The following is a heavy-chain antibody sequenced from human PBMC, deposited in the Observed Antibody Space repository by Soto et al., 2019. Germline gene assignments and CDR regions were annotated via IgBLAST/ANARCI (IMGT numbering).Heavy chain of an antibody. CDR2: IDPDGTTT. CDR3: ARGPRPSSAGTGAY. V-gene: IGHV3-74*01. D-gene: IGHD1-1*01. Sequence: GGSLRLSCALSGFDSSYYWIQWFRQSPGKGLEWVSRIDPDGTTTNYADSVKGRFSVSRDNAKKTIYLQMNSLTADDTALYYCARGPRPSSAGTGAYWGQGTLVTVSS. CDR1: GFDSSYYW. J-gene: IGHJ1*01.